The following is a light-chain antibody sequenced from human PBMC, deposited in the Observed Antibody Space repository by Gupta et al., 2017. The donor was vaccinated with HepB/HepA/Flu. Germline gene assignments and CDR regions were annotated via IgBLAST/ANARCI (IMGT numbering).Light chain of an antibody. J-gene: IGKJ1*01. CDR2: KTS. V-gene: IGKV1-5*03. CDR1: QNTGYW. Sequence: DIQMTQSPSTLSASVGDRVTITCRASQNTGYWLAWFQQNPGKAPNLLISKTSTLESGVPSRFSGSGSGTEFTLTISSLQPDDFATDYCQQYNNYPWTFGQGTKVEIK. CDR3: QQYNNYPWT.